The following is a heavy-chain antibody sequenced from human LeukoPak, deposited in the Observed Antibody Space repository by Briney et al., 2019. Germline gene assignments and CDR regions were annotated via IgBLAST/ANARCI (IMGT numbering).Heavy chain of an antibody. Sequence: GGSLRLSCAASGCTFSSYWMSWVRQAPGKGLEWVANIKHDGSEKYYVDSVKGRFTISRDNAKKSLYLQMNSLRAEDTAVYYCARDLVRGVLDYWGQGTLVTVSS. CDR2: IKHDGSEK. D-gene: IGHD3-10*01. J-gene: IGHJ4*02. V-gene: IGHV3-7*01. CDR3: ARDLVRGVLDY. CDR1: GCTFSSYW.